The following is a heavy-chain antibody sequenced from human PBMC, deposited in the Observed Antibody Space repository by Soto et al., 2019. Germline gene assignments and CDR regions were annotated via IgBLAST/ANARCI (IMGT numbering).Heavy chain of an antibody. J-gene: IGHJ4*02. CDR1: GFTFSSYS. V-gene: IGHV3-21*01. D-gene: IGHD3-22*01. Sequence: GGSLRLSCAASGFTFSSYSMNWVRQAPGKGLEWVSSISSSSSYIYYADSVKGRFTISRDNAKNSLYLQMNSLRAEDTAVYYCVRDLRHYDSSGSYWGQGTLVTVSS. CDR3: VRDLRHYDSSGSY. CDR2: ISSSSSYI.